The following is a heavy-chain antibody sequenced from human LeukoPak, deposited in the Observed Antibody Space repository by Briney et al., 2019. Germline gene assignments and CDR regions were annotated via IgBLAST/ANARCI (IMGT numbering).Heavy chain of an antibody. Sequence: GGSLRLSCEASGFSFSSYAMHWVRQAPGKGLEYVSAISSNGGSTYYADSVKGRFTISRDNSKNTLYLQMSSLRAEDTAVYYCVKGDSCSWYGGFDPWGQGTLVTVSS. V-gene: IGHV3-64D*06. CDR1: GFSFSSYA. D-gene: IGHD6-13*01. J-gene: IGHJ5*02. CDR2: ISSNGGST. CDR3: VKGDSCSWYGGFDP.